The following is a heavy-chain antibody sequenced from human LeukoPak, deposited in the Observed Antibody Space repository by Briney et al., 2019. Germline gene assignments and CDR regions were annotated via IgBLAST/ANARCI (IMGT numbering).Heavy chain of an antibody. D-gene: IGHD3-22*01. Sequence: SETLSLTCTVSGGSISSYYWSWIRQPPGKGLEWIGYIYYSGSTNYNPSLKSRVTISVDTSKNQFSLKLSSVTAADTAVYYCARSPITMIVVVPSSSVWGQGTLVTVSS. V-gene: IGHV4-59*08. CDR2: IYYSGST. CDR1: GGSISSYY. J-gene: IGHJ4*02. CDR3: ARSPITMIVVVPSSSV.